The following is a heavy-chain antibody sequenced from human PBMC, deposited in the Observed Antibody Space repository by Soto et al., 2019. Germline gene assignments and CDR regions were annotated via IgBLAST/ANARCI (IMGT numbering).Heavy chain of an antibody. D-gene: IGHD6-19*01. V-gene: IGHV1-46*01. CDR1: GYTFINYY. J-gene: IGHJ3*02. CDR3: AREKWLARRNDPFDI. CDR2: INPNGGST. Sequence: QVQLVQSGAEVKKPGASVKVSCKASGYTFINYYMHWVRQAPGQGLEWMGIINPNGGSTTYAQKFQGSVTLTRDTSTNTVNMELSSLRSEHTAVYYCAREKWLARRNDPFDIWGQGTMVTVSS.